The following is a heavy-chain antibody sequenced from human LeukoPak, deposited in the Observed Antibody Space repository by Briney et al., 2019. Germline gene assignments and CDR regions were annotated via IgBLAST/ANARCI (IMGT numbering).Heavy chain of an antibody. V-gene: IGHV4-39*07. J-gene: IGHJ4*02. Sequence: SETLSLTCTVSGGSISSSSYYWGWIRQPPGKGLEWIGSIYYSGSTYYNPSLKSRVTISADTSKNHFSLKLNSVTTADTAVYYCTRGAGWLIDYWGQGILVTVSS. CDR2: IYYSGST. CDR3: TRGAGWLIDY. CDR1: GGSISSSSYY. D-gene: IGHD3-16*01.